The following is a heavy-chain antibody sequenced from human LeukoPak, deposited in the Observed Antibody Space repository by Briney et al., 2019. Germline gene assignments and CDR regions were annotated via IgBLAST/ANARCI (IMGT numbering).Heavy chain of an antibody. D-gene: IGHD5-24*01. Sequence: PGRSLRLSCEASGFTFSHYGMHWVRQAPGKGLEWVAVIWNDGSNKYYADSVKGRFTISRDDSRNTLYVQMNSLRAEDTAVYYCASWGEMATNCLDYWGQGTLVTVSS. CDR1: GFTFSHYG. J-gene: IGHJ4*02. CDR2: IWNDGSNK. CDR3: ASWGEMATNCLDY. V-gene: IGHV3-33*01.